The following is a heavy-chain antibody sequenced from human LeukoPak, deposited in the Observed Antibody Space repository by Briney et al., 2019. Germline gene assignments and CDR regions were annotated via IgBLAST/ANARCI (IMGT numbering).Heavy chain of an antibody. J-gene: IGHJ4*02. D-gene: IGHD1-14*01. V-gene: IGHV4-4*02. CDR1: LDSTTSNF. CDR2: IHRSGSP. CDR3: AREILGGFNPGAY. Sequence: SETLSLTCTLSLDSTTSNFWSWVRQPPGKGLEWIGEIHRSGSPNYNLSLQSRVTISIDRSRNQIVLELSSVTAADTAVYYCAREILGGFNPGAYWGQGILVTVSS.